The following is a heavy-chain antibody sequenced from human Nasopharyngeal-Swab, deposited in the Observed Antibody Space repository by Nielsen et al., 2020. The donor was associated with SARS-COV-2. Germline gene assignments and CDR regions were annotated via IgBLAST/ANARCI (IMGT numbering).Heavy chain of an antibody. J-gene: IGHJ4*02. D-gene: IGHD4/OR15-4a*01. Sequence: GESLKISCQGSGYYFSTYWIGWVRQMPGRGLEWMGIIYPGDSTPRYRPSFQGQVIISADKSSTAYLQWSSLKASDTAMYFCARLYGGYVDYWGQGTLVTVSS. CDR1: GYYFSTYW. V-gene: IGHV5-51*01. CDR3: ARLYGGYVDY. CDR2: IYPGDSTP.